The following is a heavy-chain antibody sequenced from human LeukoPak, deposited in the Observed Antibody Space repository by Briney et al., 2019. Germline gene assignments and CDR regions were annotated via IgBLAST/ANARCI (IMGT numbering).Heavy chain of an antibody. D-gene: IGHD1-26*01. V-gene: IGHV3-23*01. CDR2: ISGSGGST. J-gene: IGHJ4*02. CDR1: GFTFSSYA. CDR3: AKDRSYATPAGPSGSYYNPPNPFDY. Sequence: GGSLRLSCAASGFTFSSYAMSRVRQAPGKGLEWVSAISGSGGSTYYADSVKGRFTISRDNSKNTLYLQMNSLRAEDTAVYYCAKDRSYATPAGPSGSYYNPPNPFDYWGQGTLVTVSS.